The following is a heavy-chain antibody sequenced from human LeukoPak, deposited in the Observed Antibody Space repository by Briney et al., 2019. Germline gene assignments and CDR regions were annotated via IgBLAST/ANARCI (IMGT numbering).Heavy chain of an antibody. D-gene: IGHD3-10*02. J-gene: IGHJ3*02. CDR2: IKQDGSEK. V-gene: IGHV3-7*01. CDR3: AGDVHI. CDR1: GFTFSSYW. Sequence: GGSLRLSCAASGFTFSSYWTSWVRQAPGKGLEWVANIKQDGSEKYYVDSVKGRFTISRDNAKNSLYLQMNSLRAEDTAVYYCAGDVHIWGQGTMVTVSS.